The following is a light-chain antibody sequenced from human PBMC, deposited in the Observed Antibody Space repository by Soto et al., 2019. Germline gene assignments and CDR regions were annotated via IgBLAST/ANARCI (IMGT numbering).Light chain of an antibody. J-gene: IGLJ1*01. CDR2: EVS. CDR3: SSYTSSTAYV. V-gene: IGLV2-14*01. CDR1: SSDVGGYNY. Sequence: QSALTHPASVSGSPGQSITISCTGASSDVGGYNYVSWYQLHPGKAPKLMVYEVSNRPSGVSNRFSGSKSGNTASLTISGLQAEDEADYYCSSYTSSTAYVFGTGTKVTVL.